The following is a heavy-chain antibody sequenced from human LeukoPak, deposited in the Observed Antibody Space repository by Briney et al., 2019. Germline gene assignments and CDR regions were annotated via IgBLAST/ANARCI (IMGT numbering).Heavy chain of an antibody. CDR2: INPNSGGT. V-gene: IGHV1-2*02. Sequence: GASVTLCFKASGYTVTGYYMHWVRQAPGQGLEWMGWINPNSGGTNYAQKFQGRVTMTRDTSISTAYMELSRLRSDDTAVYYCARGGDSYGRLDYSGQGTMLTVSS. CDR1: GYTVTGYY. D-gene: IGHD5-18*01. CDR3: ARGGDSYGRLDY. J-gene: IGHJ4*02.